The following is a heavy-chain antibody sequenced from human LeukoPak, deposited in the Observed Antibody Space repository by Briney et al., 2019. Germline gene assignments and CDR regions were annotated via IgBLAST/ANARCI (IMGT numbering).Heavy chain of an antibody. CDR2: IYYTGGT. V-gene: IGHV4-59*08. Sequence: SETLSLTCTVSGGSISSYYWSWIRQPPGKGLGWIGYIYYTGGTNYNPSLKSRLTLSVDTSKNQFSLKLTSVTAADTAVYYCARHKTIAAAGTFDYWGQEALVTVSS. CDR1: GGSISSYY. D-gene: IGHD6-13*01. J-gene: IGHJ4*02. CDR3: ARHKTIAAAGTFDY.